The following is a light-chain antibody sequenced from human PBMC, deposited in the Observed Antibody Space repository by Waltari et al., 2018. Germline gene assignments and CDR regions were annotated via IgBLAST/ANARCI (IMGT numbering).Light chain of an antibody. J-gene: IGLJ2*01. CDR1: SSNIGMAY. CDR3: GSWDHSLHAVV. CDR2: DDN. V-gene: IGLV1-51*01. Sequence: QSVLTQPPSVSAAPGPKVTISCSGGSSNIGMAYVFWYQQVPGTAPKLLIYDDNERPSGIPDRFSGSKSGTSATLGITGLQTGDEAHYYCGSWDHSLHAVVFGGGTELTVL.